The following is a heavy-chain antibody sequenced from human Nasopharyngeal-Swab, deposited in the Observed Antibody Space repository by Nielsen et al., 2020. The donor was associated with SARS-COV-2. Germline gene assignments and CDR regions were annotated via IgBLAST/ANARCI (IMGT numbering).Heavy chain of an antibody. J-gene: IGHJ4*02. CDR3: ARRVVSPEFYFDY. CDR2: IDDSGTT. Sequence: RQAPGKGLEWIGNIDDSGTTFYSPSLKTRVTLPVDTSQNQFSLNLISVTAADTAVYYCARRVVSPEFYFDYWGQGALVTVSS. D-gene: IGHD2-2*01. V-gene: IGHV4-39*01.